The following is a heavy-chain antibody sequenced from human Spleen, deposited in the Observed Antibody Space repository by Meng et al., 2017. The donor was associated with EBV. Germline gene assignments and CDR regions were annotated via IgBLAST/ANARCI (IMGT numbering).Heavy chain of an antibody. CDR2: INTNTGNP. CDR3: ARLATSLAATGTA. V-gene: IGHV7-4-1*02. J-gene: IGHJ4*02. D-gene: IGHD6-13*01. CDR1: GYTFTTYA. Sequence: QVQLVQSGLELKKPGASVKVSCKASGYTFTTYALNWVRQAPGQGLEWMGWINTNTGNPTYAQGFTGRFVFSLDTSLSTTYLQISSLKAEDTAIYYCARLATSLAATGTAWGQGTLVTVSS.